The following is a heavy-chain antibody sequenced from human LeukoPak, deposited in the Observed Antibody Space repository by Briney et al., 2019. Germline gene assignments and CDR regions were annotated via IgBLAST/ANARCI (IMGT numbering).Heavy chain of an antibody. V-gene: IGHV3-30*18. Sequence: PGRSLRLSCAASGFSFSSYGMHWVRQAPGRGLEWVGCLLYDGSNKHYADSVKGRFTISRDNSKNTLYLQMNSLRAEDTAVYYCAKGLNYYDSSGYADYWGQGTLVTVSS. J-gene: IGHJ4*02. CDR2: LLYDGSNK. D-gene: IGHD3-22*01. CDR3: AKGLNYYDSSGYADY. CDR1: GFSFSSYG.